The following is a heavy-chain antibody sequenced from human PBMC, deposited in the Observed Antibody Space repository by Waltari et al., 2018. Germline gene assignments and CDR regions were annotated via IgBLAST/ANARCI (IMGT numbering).Heavy chain of an antibody. J-gene: IGHJ4*02. V-gene: IGHV3-33*01. CDR3: ARGDPDYDFWSGYYAGYFDY. D-gene: IGHD3-3*01. CDR2: LWYDGSNK. Sequence: QVQLVESGGGVVQPGRSLRLSCAASGFTFSSYGMHWVRQAPGKGLEWVAVLWYDGSNKYKADSVKGRFTISRDNSKNTLYLQMNSLRAEDTAVYYCARGDPDYDFWSGYYAGYFDYWGQGTLVTVSS. CDR1: GFTFSSYG.